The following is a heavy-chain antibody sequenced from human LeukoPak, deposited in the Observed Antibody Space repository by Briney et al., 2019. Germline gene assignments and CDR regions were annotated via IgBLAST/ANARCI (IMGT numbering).Heavy chain of an antibody. Sequence: GASVNVSCKASGGTFSSYAISWVRRAPGQGLEWMGGIIPSFGTANYAQKFQGRVTITTDESTSTAYMELSSLRSEDTAAYYCARAYCGGDCYTRPFHCWGQGTLVTVSS. CDR2: IIPSFGTA. CDR1: GGTFSSYA. V-gene: IGHV1-69*05. J-gene: IGHJ4*02. CDR3: ARAYCGGDCYTRPFHC. D-gene: IGHD2-21*02.